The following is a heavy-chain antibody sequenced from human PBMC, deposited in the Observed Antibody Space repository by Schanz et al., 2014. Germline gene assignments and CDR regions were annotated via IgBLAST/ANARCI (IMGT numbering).Heavy chain of an antibody. Sequence: QVQVVQSGAELKKPGASVKVSCKASEYSFTSYSMHWVRQAPGQRLEWMGWINTGSGDTKYSQNFQGRGTITRDTSASTAYMELSSLRSEDTAVYSCARGIGGYGANNYFDYWGQGTLVTVSS. CDR1: EYSFTSYS. CDR2: INTGSGDT. D-gene: IGHD5-12*01. J-gene: IGHJ4*02. CDR3: ARGIGGYGANNYFDY. V-gene: IGHV1-3*04.